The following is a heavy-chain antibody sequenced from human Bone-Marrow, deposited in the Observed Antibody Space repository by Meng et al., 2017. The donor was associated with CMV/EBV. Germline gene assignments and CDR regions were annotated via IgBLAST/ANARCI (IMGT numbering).Heavy chain of an antibody. D-gene: IGHD1-7*01. CDR2: TYYRSKWYN. Sequence: SQTLSLTCAISGDSVSSNSAAWNWIRQSPSRGLEWLGRTYYRSKWYNDYAVSVKSRITINPDTSKNQFSLQLNSVTPEDTAVYYCAGVITGTTLGPPFIDYWGQGTLVTVSS. J-gene: IGHJ4*02. V-gene: IGHV6-1*01. CDR1: GDSVSSNSAA. CDR3: AGVITGTTLGPPFIDY.